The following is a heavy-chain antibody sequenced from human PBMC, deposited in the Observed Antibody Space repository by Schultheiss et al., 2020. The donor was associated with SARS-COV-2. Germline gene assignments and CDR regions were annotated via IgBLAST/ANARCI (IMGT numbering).Heavy chain of an antibody. J-gene: IGHJ5*02. D-gene: IGHD6-13*01. Sequence: GGSLRLSCAASGFTFSSYSMNWVRQIPGKGLVWVSRINSDGSDSSYADSVKGRFTVSRDNAGNTLYLQMNNLRVEDTAMYYCARARAEQHLPFSWGPIPHPTTWFDPWGQGTLVTVSS. CDR3: ARARAEQHLPFSWGPIPHPTTWFDP. CDR1: GFTFSSYS. V-gene: IGHV3-74*01. CDR2: INSDGSDS.